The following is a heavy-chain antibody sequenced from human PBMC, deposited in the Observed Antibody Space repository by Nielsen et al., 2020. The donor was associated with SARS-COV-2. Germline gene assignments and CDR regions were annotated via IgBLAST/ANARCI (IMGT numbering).Heavy chain of an antibody. CDR3: ARGAAERARGWFDP. J-gene: IGHJ5*02. CDR2: ISAYNGNT. V-gene: IGHV1-18*04. D-gene: IGHD6-13*01. Sequence: ASVKVSCKASGYTFTSYYMHWVRQAPGQGLEWMGWISAYNGNTNYAQKLQGRVTMTTDTSTSTAYMELRSLRSDDTAVYYCARGAAERARGWFDPWGQGTLVTVSS. CDR1: GYTFTSYY.